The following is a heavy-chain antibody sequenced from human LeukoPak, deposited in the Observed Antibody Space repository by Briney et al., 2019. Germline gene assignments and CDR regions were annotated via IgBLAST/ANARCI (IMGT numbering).Heavy chain of an antibody. Sequence: PSETLSLTCSVSGGSISSYYWSWIRQSPGKGLEWIGYIYYSGSTNYNPSLKSRVTISLDTSKSQFSLKLTSVTAADTAVYYCARAPIPYDMSRTDYRFDPWGQGTLVTVAS. CDR2: IYYSGST. J-gene: IGHJ5*02. V-gene: IGHV4-59*01. CDR1: GGSISSYY. D-gene: IGHD3-16*01. CDR3: ARAPIPYDMSRTDYRFDP.